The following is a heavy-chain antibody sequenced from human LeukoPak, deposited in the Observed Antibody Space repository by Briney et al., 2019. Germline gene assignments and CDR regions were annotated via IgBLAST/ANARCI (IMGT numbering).Heavy chain of an antibody. CDR1: RFPFSTLA. V-gene: IGHV3-23*01. D-gene: IGHD5-24*01. J-gene: IGHJ3*02. CDR3: ARGRDGAFDI. Sequence: GGSLRLSCAASRFPFSTLAMGWVRQSPGKGLQWVSVISDSGGETYYADSVKGRFTISRDNARNTLYLQMNSLRAEDTAVYYCARGRDGAFDIWGQGTMVTVSS. CDR2: ISDSGGET.